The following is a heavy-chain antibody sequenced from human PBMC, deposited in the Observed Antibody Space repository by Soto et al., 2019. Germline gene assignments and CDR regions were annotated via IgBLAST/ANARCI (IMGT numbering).Heavy chain of an antibody. CDR2: INSDGSST. CDR3: TTDLGSWSYYFDF. D-gene: IGHD6-13*01. J-gene: IGHJ4*02. Sequence: GGSLRLSCAASGFTFSRYWMHWVRQAPGKGLVWVSRINSDGSSTFYADSVKGRFTISRDNAKNTLYLQMNSLRAEDTAVYYCTTDLGSWSYYFDFWGQGTLVTVSS. V-gene: IGHV3-74*01. CDR1: GFTFSRYW.